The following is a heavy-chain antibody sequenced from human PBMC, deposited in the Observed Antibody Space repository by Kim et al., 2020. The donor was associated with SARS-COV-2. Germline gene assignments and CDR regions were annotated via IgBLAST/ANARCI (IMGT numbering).Heavy chain of an antibody. CDR3: ARRERGGYYDFWSGYYYWFDP. J-gene: IGHJ5*02. CDR1: GGSISSSSYY. CDR2: IYYSGST. Sequence: SETLSLTCTVSGGSISSSSYYWGWIRQPPGKGLEWIGSIYYSGSTYYNPSLKSRVTISVDTSKNQFSLKLSSVTAADTAVYYCARRERGGYYDFWSGYYYWFDPWGQGTLVTVSS. V-gene: IGHV4-39*01. D-gene: IGHD3-3*01.